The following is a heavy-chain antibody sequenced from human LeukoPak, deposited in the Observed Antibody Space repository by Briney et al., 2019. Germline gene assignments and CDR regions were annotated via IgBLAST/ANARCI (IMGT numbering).Heavy chain of an antibody. Sequence: PGGSLRLSCAASGFTFSSFALHWVRQAPGKGLEWVAVISFDGTNKYYADSVKGRFTISRDNSKNTLYLQLNSLITEDTAVYYCAKGNRGDYYGSGSLPDYWGQGTLVTVSS. J-gene: IGHJ4*02. CDR2: ISFDGTNK. CDR1: GFTFSSFA. V-gene: IGHV3-30*04. D-gene: IGHD3-10*01. CDR3: AKGNRGDYYGSGSLPDY.